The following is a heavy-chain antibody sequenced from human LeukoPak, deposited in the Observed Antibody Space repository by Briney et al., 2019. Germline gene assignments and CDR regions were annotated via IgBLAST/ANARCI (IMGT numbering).Heavy chain of an antibody. Sequence: GGSLRLSCAASGFTFSSYSMNWVRQAPGKGLEWVSSISSSSSYIYYADSVKGRFTISRDNAKNSLYLQMNSLRADDTSVCYCARSVMMYASTYYFHYWGQGTLVTVSS. CDR3: ARSVMMYASTYYFHY. D-gene: IGHD2-8*01. CDR2: ISSSSSYI. V-gene: IGHV3-21*01. J-gene: IGHJ4*02. CDR1: GFTFSSYS.